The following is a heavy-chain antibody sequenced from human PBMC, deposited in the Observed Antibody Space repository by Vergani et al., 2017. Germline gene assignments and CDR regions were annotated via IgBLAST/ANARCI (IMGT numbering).Heavy chain of an antibody. CDR2: IKQDGSEK. Sequence: EVQLVESGGGLVQPGGSLRLSCAASGFTFSSYWMSWVRQAPGKGLEWVANIKQDGSEKYYVDSVKGRFTISRDNAKNSLYLQMNSLRAEDTAVYYCARDGGYSSGWDFDYWGQGTLVIVSS. V-gene: IGHV3-7*01. CDR3: ARDGGYSSGWDFDY. J-gene: IGHJ4*02. D-gene: IGHD6-19*01. CDR1: GFTFSSYW.